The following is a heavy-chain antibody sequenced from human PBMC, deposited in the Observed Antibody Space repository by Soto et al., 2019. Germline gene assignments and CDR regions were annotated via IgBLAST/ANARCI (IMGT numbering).Heavy chain of an antibody. V-gene: IGHV3-30*03. Sequence: GSLRLSCAASGFTFSSYGMHWVRQAPGKGLEWVAVISYDGSNKYYADSVKGRFTISRDNSKNTLYLQMNSLRAEDTAVYYCAHDFKGRYYYYYGMDVWGQGTTVTVSS. CDR3: AHDFKGRYYYYYGMDV. J-gene: IGHJ6*02. D-gene: IGHD3-3*01. CDR1: GFTFSSYG. CDR2: ISYDGSNK.